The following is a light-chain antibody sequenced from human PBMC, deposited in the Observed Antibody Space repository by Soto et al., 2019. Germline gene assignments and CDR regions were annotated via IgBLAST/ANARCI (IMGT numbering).Light chain of an antibody. J-gene: IGKJ5*01. CDR3: QQSYNSPPIT. V-gene: IGKV1-12*01. CDR2: AAS. CDR1: QGISSW. Sequence: DIQMTQSPSAMSASVGDRVTITCRASQGISSWLAWYQQKPGRAPNLLIYAASSLQSGVPSRFSGSGSGTEFTLTISSLLPEDFATYYCQQSYNSPPITFGQGTRLEIK.